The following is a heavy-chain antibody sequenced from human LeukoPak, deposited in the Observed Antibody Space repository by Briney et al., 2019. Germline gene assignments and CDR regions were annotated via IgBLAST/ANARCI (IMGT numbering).Heavy chain of an antibody. CDR2: IKQDGSEK. Sequence: PGGSLRLSCAASGFTFSGYWMSWVRQAPGKGLEWVANIKQDGSEKYYVDSVKGRFTISRDNAKNSLYLQMNSLRAEDTAVYYCAREGCSSTSCYFFDYWDQGTLVTVSS. V-gene: IGHV3-7*03. CDR3: AREGCSSTSCYFFDY. J-gene: IGHJ4*02. CDR1: GFTFSGYW. D-gene: IGHD2-2*01.